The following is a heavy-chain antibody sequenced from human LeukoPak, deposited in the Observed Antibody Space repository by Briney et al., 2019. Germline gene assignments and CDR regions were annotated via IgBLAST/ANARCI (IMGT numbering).Heavy chain of an antibody. Sequence: SETLSLTCTVSGGSVSSGSYYWSWIRQPPGKGLEWIGYIYYSGSTNYNPSLKSRVTISVDTSKNQFSLKLSSVTAADTAVYYCARHAYDFWTPYGMDVWGQGTTVTVSS. J-gene: IGHJ6*02. CDR3: ARHAYDFWTPYGMDV. CDR1: GGSVSSGSYY. D-gene: IGHD3-3*01. V-gene: IGHV4-61*01. CDR2: IYYSGST.